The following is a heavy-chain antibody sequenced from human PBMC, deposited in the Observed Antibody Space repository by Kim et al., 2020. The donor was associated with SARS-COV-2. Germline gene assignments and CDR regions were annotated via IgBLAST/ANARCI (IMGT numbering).Heavy chain of an antibody. V-gene: IGHV4-34*01. CDR1: GGSFSGYY. CDR2: INHSGST. CDR3: ARVVVVTPYNWFDP. D-gene: IGHD2-21*02. Sequence: SETLSLTCAVYGGSFSGYYWSWIRQPPGKGLEWIGEINHSGSTNYNPSLKSRVTISVDTSKNQFSLKLSSVTAADTAVYYCARVVVVTPYNWFDPWGQGTLVTVSS. J-gene: IGHJ5*02.